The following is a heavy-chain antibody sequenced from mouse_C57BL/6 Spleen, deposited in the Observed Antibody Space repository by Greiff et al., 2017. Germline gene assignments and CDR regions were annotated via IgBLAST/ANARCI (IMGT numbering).Heavy chain of an antibody. Sequence: QVQLQQSGAELVRPGASVTLSCKASGYTFTDYEMHWVKQTPVHGLEWIGAIDPETGGTAYNQKFKGKAILTADKSSSTAYMELRSLTSEDCAVYYSTRDFTTVPWFAYWGQGTLVTVSA. V-gene: IGHV1-15*01. J-gene: IGHJ3*01. CDR1: GYTFTDYE. CDR2: IDPETGGT. D-gene: IGHD1-1*01. CDR3: TRDFTTVPWFAY.